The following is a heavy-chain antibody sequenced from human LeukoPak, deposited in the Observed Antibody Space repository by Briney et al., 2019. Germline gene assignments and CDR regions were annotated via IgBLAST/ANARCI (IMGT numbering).Heavy chain of an antibody. CDR2: IRYDGSNK. Sequence: GGSLRLSCAASGFTFSSYGMHWVRQAPGKGLEWVAFIRYDGSNKYYADSVKGRFTISRDNSKNTLYLQMNSLRAEDTAVYYCAKDVRTTVVTRFFDYWGQGTLVTVSS. J-gene: IGHJ4*02. V-gene: IGHV3-30*02. D-gene: IGHD4-23*01. CDR3: AKDVRTTVVTRFFDY. CDR1: GFTFSSYG.